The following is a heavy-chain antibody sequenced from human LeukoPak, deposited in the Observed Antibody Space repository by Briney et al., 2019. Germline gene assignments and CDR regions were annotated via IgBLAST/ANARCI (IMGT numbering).Heavy chain of an antibody. CDR1: GGSISSTSYY. Sequence: PSETLSLTCTVSGGSISSTSYYWDWIRQPPGKGLGWIGTIYYTGSTYYNPSLKSRVTISVDTSKNQCSLKLNSVTAADTAVYYCAGGRCYGSGSYYFSFNWFDPWGQGTLVTVSS. CDR3: AGGRCYGSGSYYFSFNWFDP. V-gene: IGHV4-39*01. J-gene: IGHJ5*02. D-gene: IGHD3-10*01. CDR2: IYYTGST.